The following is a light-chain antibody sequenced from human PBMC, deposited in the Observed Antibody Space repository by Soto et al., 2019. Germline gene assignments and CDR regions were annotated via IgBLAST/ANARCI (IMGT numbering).Light chain of an antibody. J-gene: IGLJ2*01. V-gene: IGLV2-8*01. CDR1: SSDVGAYNY. Sequence: QSALAQPPSASGSPGQSVTISCTGTSSDVGAYNYVSWYQQHPGKAPKLIILDVSQRPSGVPDRFSGSKSGNTASLTVSGLQAEDEAVYYCNSFAGSAHVVFGGGTKVTVL. CDR3: NSFAGSAHVV. CDR2: DVS.